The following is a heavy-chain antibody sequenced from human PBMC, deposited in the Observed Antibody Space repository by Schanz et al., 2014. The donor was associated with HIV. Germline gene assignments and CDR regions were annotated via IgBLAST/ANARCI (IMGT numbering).Heavy chain of an antibody. D-gene: IGHD5-18*01. CDR3: VKAYSSGFSGAGS. V-gene: IGHV3-30*18. CDR1: GFSFSDYH. J-gene: IGHJ5*02. Sequence: GQLVESGGGLVQPGGSLRLSCAASGFSFSDYHMSWIRQAPGRGLEWLAVTSSDGSGKFYVDSVKGRFTISRDNSRNALYLHMNSLRADDTAIYYCVKAYSSGFSGAGSWGQGALVTVSS. CDR2: TSSDGSGK.